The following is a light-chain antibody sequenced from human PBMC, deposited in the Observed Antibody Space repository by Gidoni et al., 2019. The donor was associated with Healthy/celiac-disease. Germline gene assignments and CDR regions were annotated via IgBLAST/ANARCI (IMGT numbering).Light chain of an antibody. CDR1: QSISSW. CDR2: DAS. V-gene: IGKV1-5*01. CDR3: QQYNSYSYT. Sequence: EIQMIQSPSTLSASVGDRVTITCRASQSISSWLAWYQQKPGKAPKLLIYDASSLESGVPSRFSGSGSGTEFTRTISSLQPDDFATYYCQQYNSYSYTFGQGTKLEIK. J-gene: IGKJ2*01.